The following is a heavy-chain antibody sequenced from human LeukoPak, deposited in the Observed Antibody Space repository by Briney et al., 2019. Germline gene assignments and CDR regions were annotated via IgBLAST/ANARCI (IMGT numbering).Heavy chain of an antibody. CDR1: GGTFSSYA. Sequence: ASVKVSCKASGGTFSSYAISWVRQAPGQGLEWMGRIIPILGIANYAQKFQGRVTITADKSTSTAYMELSSLRSEDTAVYYCARDLGVTMVRGVILGYYGMDVWGQGTTVTVSS. V-gene: IGHV1-69*04. CDR3: ARDLGVTMVRGVILGYYGMDV. CDR2: IIPILGIA. J-gene: IGHJ6*02. D-gene: IGHD3-10*01.